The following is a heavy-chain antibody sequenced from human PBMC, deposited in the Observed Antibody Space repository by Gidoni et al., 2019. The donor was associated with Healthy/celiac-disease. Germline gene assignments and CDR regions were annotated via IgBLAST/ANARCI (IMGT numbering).Heavy chain of an antibody. CDR2: ISGSGGST. V-gene: IGHV3-23*01. J-gene: IGHJ4*02. CDR3: AKQPPSIAAALAVRYFDY. D-gene: IGHD6-13*01. CDR1: GFTFSSYA. Sequence: EVQLLESGGGLVQPGGSLRLSCAASGFTFSSYALSWVRQAPGKGLEWVSAISGSGGSTYYADSVKGRFTISRDNSKNTLYLQMNSLRAEDTAVYYCAKQPPSIAAALAVRYFDYWGQGTLVTVSS.